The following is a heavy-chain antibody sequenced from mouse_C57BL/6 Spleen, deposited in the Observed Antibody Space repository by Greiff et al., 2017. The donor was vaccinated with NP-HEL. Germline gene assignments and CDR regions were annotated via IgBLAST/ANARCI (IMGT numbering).Heavy chain of an antibody. D-gene: IGHD2-1*01. CDR3: ARRVIYYGNYFDY. V-gene: IGHV1-18*01. J-gene: IGHJ2*01. Sequence: VQLQQSGPELVKPGASVKIPCKASGYTSTDYNMDWVKQSHGKSLEWIGDINPNNGGTIYNQKFKGKATLTVDKSSSTAYMELRSLTSEDTAVYYCARRVIYYGNYFDYWGQGTTLTVSS. CDR1: GYTSTDYN. CDR2: INPNNGGT.